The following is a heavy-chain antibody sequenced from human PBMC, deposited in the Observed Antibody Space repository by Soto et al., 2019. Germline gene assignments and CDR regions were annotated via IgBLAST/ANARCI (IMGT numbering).Heavy chain of an antibody. CDR2: INHSGST. V-gene: IGHV4-34*01. D-gene: IGHD3-10*01. J-gene: IGHJ4*02. Sequence: PSETLSLTCAVYGGSFRGYYWSWIRQPPGKGLEWIGEINHSGSTNYNPSLKSRVTISVDTSKNQFSLKLSSVTAADTAVYYCARGRGFDYWGQGTLVTVSS. CDR1: GGSFRGYY. CDR3: ARGRGFDY.